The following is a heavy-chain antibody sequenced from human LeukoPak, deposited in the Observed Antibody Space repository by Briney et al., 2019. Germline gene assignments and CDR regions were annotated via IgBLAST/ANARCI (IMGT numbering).Heavy chain of an antibody. D-gene: IGHD1-26*01. J-gene: IGHJ4*02. V-gene: IGHV5-51*01. CDR3: AYLSSGSYNLGVFDY. CDR1: GYSFTSYW. Sequence: GESLKISCKGSGYSFTSYWIGWVRQMPGKGLEWMGIIYPGDSDTRYSPSFQGQVTISADKSISTAYLQWSSLKASDTAMYYCAYLSSGSYNLGVFDYWGQGTLVTVSS. CDR2: IYPGDSDT.